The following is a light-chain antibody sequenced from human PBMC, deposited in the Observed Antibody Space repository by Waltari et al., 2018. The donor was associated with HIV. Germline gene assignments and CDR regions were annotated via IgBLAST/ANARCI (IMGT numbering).Light chain of an antibody. CDR3: HSYGSNNQI. CDR1: SGSIASNS. CDR2: DHS. J-gene: IGLJ2*01. Sequence: NFMLTQPHSVSDSPGKTVTISCTRNSGSIASNSAQWYQRRPGSPPTTVIFDHSQRPSGVSDRFSASIDTSSDSASLTFVGLKTEDEDDCFCHSYGSNNQIFGGGTKLTVL. V-gene: IGLV6-57*01.